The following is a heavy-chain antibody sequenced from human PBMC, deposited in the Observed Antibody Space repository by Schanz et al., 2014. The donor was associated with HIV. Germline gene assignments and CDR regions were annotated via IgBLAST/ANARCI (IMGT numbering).Heavy chain of an antibody. CDR3: ARGARYGMDV. V-gene: IGHV1-18*01. Sequence: QVPLVQSGAEVTKPGASVKVSCKASGYIFTSNGISRVRQAPGQGLEWMGWISAYNGKTNYARKVQGRVTMTTDTSTTTAYMELRSLRSDDTAVYYCARGARYGMDVWGQGTTVTVSS. CDR2: ISAYNGKT. J-gene: IGHJ6*02. CDR1: GYIFTSNG.